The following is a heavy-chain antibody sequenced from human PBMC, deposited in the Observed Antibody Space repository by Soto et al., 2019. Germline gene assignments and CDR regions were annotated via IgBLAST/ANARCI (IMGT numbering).Heavy chain of an antibody. V-gene: IGHV1-2*04. D-gene: IGHD6-13*01. CDR3: ARGPGVRQQIDFDY. Sequence: QVQLVQSGAEVKKPGASVKVSCKASGYTFTGYYMHWVRQAPGQGLEWMGWINPNSGGRNYAQKFEGWVTMTRDTSISTAYMELSRLRSDDTAVYYCARGPGVRQQIDFDYWGQGTLVTVSS. J-gene: IGHJ4*02. CDR1: GYTFTGYY. CDR2: INPNSGGR.